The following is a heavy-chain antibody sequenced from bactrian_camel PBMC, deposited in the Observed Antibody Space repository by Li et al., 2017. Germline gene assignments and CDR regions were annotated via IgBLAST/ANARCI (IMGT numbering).Heavy chain of an antibody. CDR3: ATPRRGTSCRLGASDDFY. Sequence: QVQLVESGGGSVPVGGSRRLSCAASGLPYSACMAWFRQAPGKERERVAAIYTGDTNTVYADSVKGRFTISRDNAKNTLYLQMNSLKPEDTAMYYCATPRRGTSCRLGASDDFYWGQGTQVTVS. V-gene: IGHV3S1*01. CDR2: IYTGDTNT. CDR1: GLPYSAC. J-gene: IGHJ4*01. D-gene: IGHD1*01.